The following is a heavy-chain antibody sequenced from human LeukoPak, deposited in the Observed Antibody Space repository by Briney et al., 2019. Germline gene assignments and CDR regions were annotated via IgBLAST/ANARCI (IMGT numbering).Heavy chain of an antibody. CDR1: GFTFSDYY. Sequence: PGGSLRLSCAASGFTFSDYYMSWIRQAPGKGLEWVSYISSSGSTIYYADSVKGRFTISRDNAKNSLYLQMNNLRAEDTAVYYCASTPRGIMIVVVPWGQGTLVTVSS. V-gene: IGHV3-11*04. D-gene: IGHD3-22*01. CDR2: ISSSGSTI. J-gene: IGHJ5*02. CDR3: ASTPRGIMIVVVP.